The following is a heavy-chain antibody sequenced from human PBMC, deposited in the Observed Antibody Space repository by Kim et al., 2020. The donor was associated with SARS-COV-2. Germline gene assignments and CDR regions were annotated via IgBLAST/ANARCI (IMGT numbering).Heavy chain of an antibody. D-gene: IGHD1-26*01. J-gene: IGHJ4*02. Sequence: GESLKISCKASEYTFNNYWIGWVRQMPGKGLQWLGITYPGDSDTKYNPSVQGQVTISADWSLTTAYLQWSSLKASDTAIYYCARAPSGTFSPYYFDYWGQ. CDR3: ARAPSGTFSPYYFDY. V-gene: IGHV5-51*01. CDR2: TYPGDSDT. CDR1: EYTFNNYW.